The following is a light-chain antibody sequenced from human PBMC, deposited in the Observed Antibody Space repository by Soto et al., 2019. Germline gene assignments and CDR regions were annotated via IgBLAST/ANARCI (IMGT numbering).Light chain of an antibody. CDR3: SSYTSSSTRL. Sequence: QSALTQPASVSGSPGQSITISCTGTSSDVGGYNYVSWYQQHPGKAPKLMIYDVSNRHSGVSNRFSGSKSGNTASLTISGLQAEDEADYYCSSYTSSSTRLFGGGTKVTVL. CDR1: SSDVGGYNY. V-gene: IGLV2-14*01. CDR2: DVS. J-gene: IGLJ2*01.